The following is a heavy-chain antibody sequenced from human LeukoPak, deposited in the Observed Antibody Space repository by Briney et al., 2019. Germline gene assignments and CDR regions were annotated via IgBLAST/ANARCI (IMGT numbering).Heavy chain of an antibody. CDR1: GFTFSSYS. V-gene: IGHV3-48*02. J-gene: IGHJ6*03. CDR2: ISSSSSTI. D-gene: IGHD6-13*01. CDR3: ARDPNYSSSWYVSYYYYYMDV. Sequence: GGSLRLSCAASGFTFSSYSMNWVRRAPGKGLEWVSYISSSSSTIYYADSVKGRFTISRDNAKNSLYLQMNSLRDEDTAVYYCARDPNYSSSWYVSYYYYYMDVWGKGTTVTVSS.